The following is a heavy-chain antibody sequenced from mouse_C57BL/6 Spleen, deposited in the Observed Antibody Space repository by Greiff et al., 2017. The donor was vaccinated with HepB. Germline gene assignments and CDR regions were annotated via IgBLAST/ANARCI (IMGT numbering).Heavy chain of an antibody. J-gene: IGHJ4*01. CDR2: ISSGSSTI. CDR3: ARGLYGNYLYYAMDY. D-gene: IGHD2-1*01. CDR1: GFTFSDYG. Sequence: EVQLQESGGGLVKPGGSLKLSCAASGFTFSDYGMHWVRQAPEKGLEWVAYISSGSSTIYYADTVKGRFTISRDNAKNTLFLQMTSLRSEDTAMYYCARGLYGNYLYYAMDYWGQGTSVTVSS. V-gene: IGHV5-17*01.